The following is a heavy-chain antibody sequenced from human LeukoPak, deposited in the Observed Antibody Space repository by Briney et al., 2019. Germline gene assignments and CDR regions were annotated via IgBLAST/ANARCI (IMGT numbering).Heavy chain of an antibody. CDR1: GFTFSSYA. CDR3: AKGPRYYYDSSEGYYFDY. Sequence: GGSLRLSCAASGFTFSSYAMSWVRQAPGKGLEWVSAISGSGGSTYYADSVKGRFTISRDNSKNTLYLQMNSLRAKDTAVYYCAKGPRYYYDSSEGYYFDYWGQGTLVTVSS. D-gene: IGHD3-22*01. V-gene: IGHV3-23*01. CDR2: ISGSGGST. J-gene: IGHJ4*02.